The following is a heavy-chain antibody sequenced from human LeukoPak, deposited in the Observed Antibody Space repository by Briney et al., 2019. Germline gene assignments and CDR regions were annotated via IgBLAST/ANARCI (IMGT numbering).Heavy chain of an antibody. D-gene: IGHD3-22*01. V-gene: IGHV3-23*01. Sequence: GGSLRLSCAASGFTFSIYAMSWVRQAPGKGLQWVSSITSSGDGIYYADSVKGRFTISRDNSENMLYLQMNSLRVEDTAVYFCAKDRPNYYGSNGHYYRRDGDYWGQGTLVTVSS. J-gene: IGHJ4*02. CDR1: GFTFSIYA. CDR2: ITSSGDGI. CDR3: AKDRPNYYGSNGHYYRRDGDY.